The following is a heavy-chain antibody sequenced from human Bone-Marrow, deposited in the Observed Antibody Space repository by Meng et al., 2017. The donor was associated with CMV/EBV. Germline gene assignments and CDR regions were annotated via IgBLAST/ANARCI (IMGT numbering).Heavy chain of an antibody. CDR3: AREDTELTVSKLGRMDV. J-gene: IGHJ6*02. CDR1: GFTFDDYG. Sequence: GGSLRLSCAASGFTFDDYGMSWVRQAPGKGLEWVSGINWNGGSTGYADSVKGRFTISRDNAKNSLYLQMNSLRAEDTAVYYCAREDTELTVSKLGRMDVWGQGTTVTVSS. D-gene: IGHD4-11*01. V-gene: IGHV3-20*04. CDR2: INWNGGST.